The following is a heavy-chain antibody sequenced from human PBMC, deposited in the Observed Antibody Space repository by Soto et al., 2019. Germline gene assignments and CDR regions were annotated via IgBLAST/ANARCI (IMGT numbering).Heavy chain of an antibody. V-gene: IGHV3-23*01. CDR2: ISGSGGST. Sequence: QPXGSLRLTYAASGFTFSSYAMSGVRQAPGKGLEWVSAISGSGGSTYYADSVKGRFTISRDNSKNTLYLQMNSLRAEDTAVYYCLVYIGGDLRFLEWLVPPDWFDPWGQGTLVTVPS. D-gene: IGHD3-3*01. CDR1: GFTFSSYA. CDR3: LVYIGGDLRFLEWLVPPDWFDP. J-gene: IGHJ5*02.